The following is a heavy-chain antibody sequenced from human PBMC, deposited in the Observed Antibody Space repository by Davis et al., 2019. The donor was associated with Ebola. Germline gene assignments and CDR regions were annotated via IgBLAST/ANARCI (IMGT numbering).Heavy chain of an antibody. CDR3: ARDACITTTCQGGANWFDP. V-gene: IGHV1-46*03. CDR1: GYTFTSYH. Sequence: ASVQVSCKASGYTFTSYHMHSVRQAPGQGLQWMGIINPSGGSTGYAQKFQGRVTVTRETSTSTVYMELRSLRSEDTAVYYCARDACITTTCQGGANWFDPWGQGTLVIVSS. J-gene: IGHJ5*02. D-gene: IGHD2-2*01. CDR2: INPSGGST.